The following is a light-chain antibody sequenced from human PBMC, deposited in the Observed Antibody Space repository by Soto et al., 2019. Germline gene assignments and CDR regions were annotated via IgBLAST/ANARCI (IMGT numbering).Light chain of an antibody. CDR1: QSISSY. CDR3: QQANSFPLT. Sequence: DIQMTQSPSSLSASVGDRVTITGRASQSISSYLNWYQQRPGKAPKLLIYAASSLQSGVPSRFSGSGSGTDFTLTISSLQPEDVATYYCQQANSFPLTFGGGTKVDIK. V-gene: IGKV1-39*01. CDR2: AAS. J-gene: IGKJ4*01.